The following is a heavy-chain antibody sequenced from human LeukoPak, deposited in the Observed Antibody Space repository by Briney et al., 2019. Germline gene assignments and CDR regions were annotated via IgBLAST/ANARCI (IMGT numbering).Heavy chain of an antibody. D-gene: IGHD2-2*01. CDR3: AKKESRYCSSTSCLIGMDV. CDR1: GFTFSTYS. J-gene: IGHJ6*02. Sequence: GGSLRLSCAASGFTFSTYSMNWVRQAPGKGLEWVSAISGSGGSTYYADSMKGRFTISRDNSKNTLYLQMNSLRAEDTAVYYCAKKESRYCSSTSCLIGMDVWGQGTTVTVSS. V-gene: IGHV3-23*01. CDR2: ISGSGGST.